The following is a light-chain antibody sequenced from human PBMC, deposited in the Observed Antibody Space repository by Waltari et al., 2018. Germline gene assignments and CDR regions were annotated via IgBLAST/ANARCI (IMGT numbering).Light chain of an antibody. Sequence: QLVLTQSPSASASLGASAKLTCTLSSGHSRNIIAWLPQQPGKGPRYLLQVNSDGSHRKGDEIPNRFSGSSSGAERYLTISSLQSEDEADYYCETGGHGTWVFGGGTKLTVL. CDR2: VNSDGSH. V-gene: IGLV4-69*01. CDR1: SGHSRNI. CDR3: ETGGHGTWV. J-gene: IGLJ3*02.